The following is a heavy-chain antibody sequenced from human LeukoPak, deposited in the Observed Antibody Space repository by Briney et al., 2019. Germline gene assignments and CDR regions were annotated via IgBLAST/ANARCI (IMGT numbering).Heavy chain of an antibody. CDR1: GFTFSSYW. CDR3: ARDISLDYYDSSGYYGPVY. Sequence: GGSLRLSCVASGFTFSSYWVTWVRQTPGKRLEWVANMKEDGSERYYADSVKGRFTISRDNAKNSLYLQMNSLRAEDTAMYYCARDISLDYYDSSGYYGPVYWGQGTLVTVSS. V-gene: IGHV3-7*01. D-gene: IGHD3-22*01. J-gene: IGHJ4*02. CDR2: MKEDGSER.